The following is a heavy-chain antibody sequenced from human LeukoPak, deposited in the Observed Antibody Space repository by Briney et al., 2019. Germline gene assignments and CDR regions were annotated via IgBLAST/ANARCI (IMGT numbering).Heavy chain of an antibody. CDR3: AREKVRGVRNWFDP. V-gene: IGHV4-30-4*01. CDR2: IYYSGST. Sequence: SETLSLTCTVSGGSISSDDYYWSWIRQPPGKGLEWIGYIYYSGSTYYNPSLKSRVTISVDTSKNQFSLKLSSVTAADTAVYYCAREKVRGVRNWFDPWGQGTLVTVSS. J-gene: IGHJ5*02. CDR1: GGSISSDDYY. D-gene: IGHD3-10*01.